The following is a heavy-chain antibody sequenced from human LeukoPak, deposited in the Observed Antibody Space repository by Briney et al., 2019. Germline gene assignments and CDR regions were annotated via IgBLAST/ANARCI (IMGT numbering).Heavy chain of an antibody. V-gene: IGHV3-7*01. D-gene: IGHD3-10*01. Sequence: GGSLRLSCAASGFTFSSYWMSWVRQAPGKGLEWVANIKQDGSEILYVDSVKGRFTISRDNAKNSLYLQMNSLRAEDTAVYYCLSDLSRGYWGQGTLVTVSS. CDR3: LSDLSRGY. J-gene: IGHJ4*02. CDR2: IKQDGSEI. CDR1: GFTFSSYW.